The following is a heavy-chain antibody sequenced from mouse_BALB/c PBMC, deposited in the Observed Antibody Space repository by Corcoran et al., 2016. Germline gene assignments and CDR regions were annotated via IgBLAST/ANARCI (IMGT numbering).Heavy chain of an antibody. V-gene: IGHV1S136*01. CDR1: GYTFTSYV. CDR3: AREGTVVATRYAMDY. J-gene: IGHJ4*01. D-gene: IGHD1-1*01. Sequence: EVQLQQSGPELVKPGASVKMFCKASGYTFTSYVMHWVKQKPGQGLEWIGYINPYNDGTKYNEKFKGKATLTSDKSSSTAYMELSSLTSEDSAVYYCAREGTVVATRYAMDYWGQGTSVTVSS. CDR2: INPYNDGT.